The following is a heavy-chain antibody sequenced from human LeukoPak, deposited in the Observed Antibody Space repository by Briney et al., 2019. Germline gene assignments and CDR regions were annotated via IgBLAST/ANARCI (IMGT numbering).Heavy chain of an antibody. CDR3: ARRWHYDFWSGIIEGGDY. CDR2: IYSGGST. V-gene: IGHV3-66*02. J-gene: IGHJ4*02. CDR1: GFTVSSNY. D-gene: IGHD3-3*01. Sequence: GGSLKLSCAASGFTVSSNYMSWVRQAPGKGLEWVSVIYSGGSTYYADSVKGRFTISRDNSKNTLYLQMNSLRAEDTAVYYCARRWHYDFWSGIIEGGDYWGQGTLVTVSS.